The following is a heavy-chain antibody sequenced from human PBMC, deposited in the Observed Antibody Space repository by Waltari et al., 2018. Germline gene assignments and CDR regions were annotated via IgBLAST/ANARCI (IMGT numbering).Heavy chain of an antibody. V-gene: IGHV4-4*07. Sequence: QLQLQESGPGLVKPSETLSLTCTVSGGSISSYYWSWIRPPAGKGLEWIGRIYTRGSTNYNPSLKSRVTMSVDTSKNQFSLKLSSVTAADTAVYYCARGSGDHRYWYFDLWGRGTLVTVSS. J-gene: IGHJ2*01. CDR1: GGSISSYY. CDR3: ARGSGDHRYWYFDL. CDR2: IYTRGST. D-gene: IGHD7-27*01.